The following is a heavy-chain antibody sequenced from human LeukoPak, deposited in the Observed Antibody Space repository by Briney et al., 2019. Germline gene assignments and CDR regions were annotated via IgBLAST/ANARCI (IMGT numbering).Heavy chain of an antibody. Sequence: PGGSLRLSCAASGFTFSSYSMNWVRQAPGKGLEWVSYISSSSSTICYADSVKGRFTISRDNAKNSLYLQMNSLRAEDTAVYYCAREFGYSYEYFDYWGQGTLVTVSS. CDR2: ISSSSSTI. V-gene: IGHV3-48*01. CDR3: AREFGYSYEYFDY. CDR1: GFTFSSYS. J-gene: IGHJ4*02. D-gene: IGHD5-18*01.